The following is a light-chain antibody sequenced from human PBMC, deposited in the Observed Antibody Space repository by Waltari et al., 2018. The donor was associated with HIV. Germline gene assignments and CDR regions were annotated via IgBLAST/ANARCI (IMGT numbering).Light chain of an antibody. J-gene: IGLJ3*02. Sequence: SYELTQPPSVSVSPGQTASITCSGDKLGDNYACWYQQKPGQSPLLVSYHDTKRPSGIPGGVSGSNSGNTATLTIRGTQAMDEADYYCQAWDSGTWVFGGGTKLTVL. CDR1: KLGDNY. CDR3: QAWDSGTWV. V-gene: IGLV3-1*01. CDR2: HDT.